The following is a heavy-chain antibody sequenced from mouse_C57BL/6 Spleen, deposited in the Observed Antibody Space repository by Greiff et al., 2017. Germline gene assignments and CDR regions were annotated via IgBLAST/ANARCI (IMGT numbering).Heavy chain of an antibody. CDR2: IDPSDSYT. CDR1: GYTFTSYW. J-gene: IGHJ3*01. CDR3: ARGDGYPLAY. V-gene: IGHV1-69*01. Sequence: QVQLQQPGAELVMPGASVKLSCKASGYTFTSYWMHWVKQRPGQGLEWIGEIDPSDSYTNYNQKFKGKSTLTVDKSSSTAYMQLSSLTSEDSAVYYGARGDGYPLAYWGQGTLVTVSA. D-gene: IGHD2-3*01.